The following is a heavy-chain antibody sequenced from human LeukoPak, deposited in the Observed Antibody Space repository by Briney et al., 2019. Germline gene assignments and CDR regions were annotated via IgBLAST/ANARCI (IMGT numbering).Heavy chain of an antibody. CDR2: IYYSGST. V-gene: IGHV4-59*01. CDR1: GGSISSYY. D-gene: IGHD1-14*01. J-gene: IGHJ4*02. CDR3: ARIVLPWYKESSPYFDY. Sequence: KPSDTLSLTCTVSGGSISSYYWSWIRQPPGKGLEWIGYIYYSGSTNYNPSLKSRVTISVDTSKNQFSLKLSSVTAADTAVYYCARIVLPWYKESSPYFDYWGQGTLVTVSS.